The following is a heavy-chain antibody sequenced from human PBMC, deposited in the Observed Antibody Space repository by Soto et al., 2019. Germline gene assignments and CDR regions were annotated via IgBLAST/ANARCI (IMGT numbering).Heavy chain of an antibody. J-gene: IGHJ4*02. Sequence: QVQLVQSGAEVKKPGSSVKVSCKASGGSFSSYAISWMQQAPGKGLEWMGGIIPIFGTANYAQKFQGRVTITADESTSTAYMELSSLRSEDTAVYYCARQSDYDILTGYSGVWGQGTLVTVSS. D-gene: IGHD3-9*01. V-gene: IGHV1-69*12. CDR3: ARQSDYDILTGYSGV. CDR1: GGSFSSYA. CDR2: IIPIFGTA.